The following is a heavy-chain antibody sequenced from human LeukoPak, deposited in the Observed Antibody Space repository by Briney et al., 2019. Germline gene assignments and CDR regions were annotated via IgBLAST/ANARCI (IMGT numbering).Heavy chain of an antibody. D-gene: IGHD2-15*01. J-gene: IGHJ4*02. CDR3: AKDMGYCSGGSCYGSLDY. Sequence: SGGSLRLSCAASGFTFDDYAMHWVRQAPGKGLEWVSGISWNSGSIGYADSVKGRFTISRDNAKNSLYLQMNSLRAEDTALYYCAKDMGYCSGGSCYGSLDYWGQGTLVTVSS. CDR1: GFTFDDYA. V-gene: IGHV3-9*01. CDR2: ISWNSGSI.